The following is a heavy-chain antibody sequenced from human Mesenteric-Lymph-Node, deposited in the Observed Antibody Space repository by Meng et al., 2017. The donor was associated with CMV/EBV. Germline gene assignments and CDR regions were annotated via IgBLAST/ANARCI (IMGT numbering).Heavy chain of an antibody. V-gene: IGHV3-23*01. CDR1: GFTFSSFA. Sequence: GESLKISCEASGFTFSSFAMSWVRQAPGKGLEWVSGSSSGSTYYAGSVKGRFTVSRSSSRNTVYLQMNSLRAEDTAIYYCAKGPYYYDSWGQGTLVTVSS. D-gene: IGHD3-10*01. CDR2: SSSGST. CDR3: AKGPYYYDS. J-gene: IGHJ4*02.